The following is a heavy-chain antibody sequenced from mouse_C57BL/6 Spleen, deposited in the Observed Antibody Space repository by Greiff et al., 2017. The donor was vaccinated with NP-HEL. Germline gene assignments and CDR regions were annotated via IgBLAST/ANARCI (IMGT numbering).Heavy chain of an antibody. D-gene: IGHD1-1*01. V-gene: IGHV1-15*01. Sequence: QVQLQQSGAELVRPGASVTLSCKASGYTFTDYEMHWVKQTPVHGLEWIGAIDPETGGTAYNQKFTGKAILTADKSSSTAYMELRSLTSEDSAVYYCTRPPNYDGSSDWYFDVWGTGTTVTVSS. CDR2: IDPETGGT. CDR1: GYTFTDYE. J-gene: IGHJ1*03. CDR3: TRPPNYDGSSDWYFDV.